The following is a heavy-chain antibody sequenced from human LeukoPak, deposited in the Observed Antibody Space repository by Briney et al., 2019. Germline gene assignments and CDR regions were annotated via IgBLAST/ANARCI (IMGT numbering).Heavy chain of an antibody. Sequence: SETLSLTSTVSGDSISTSKRYWGWIRQPPGKGLEWIGTIYYSGTTHYNPSLKSRVTMSVDMSTRQISLKLSSVTAADTAVYYCARAVGGDGSGSLWGPGTLVTVSS. V-gene: IGHV4-39*07. D-gene: IGHD3-10*01. CDR1: GDSISTSKRY. J-gene: IGHJ4*02. CDR2: IYYSGTT. CDR3: ARAVGGDGSGSL.